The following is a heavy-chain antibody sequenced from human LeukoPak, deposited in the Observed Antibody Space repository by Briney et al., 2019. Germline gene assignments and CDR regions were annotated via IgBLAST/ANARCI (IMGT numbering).Heavy chain of an antibody. CDR2: IKQDGSGK. D-gene: IGHD4-23*01. CDR3: ARGSGGIDY. Sequence: GGSLRLSCAASGFTFSSYWMSLVRQAPGKGLEWVANIKQDGSGKNYVDSVKGRFTISRDNAKNSLYLQMNSLRAEDTAVYYCARGSGGIDYWGQGTLVTVSS. J-gene: IGHJ4*02. V-gene: IGHV3-7*01. CDR1: GFTFSSYW.